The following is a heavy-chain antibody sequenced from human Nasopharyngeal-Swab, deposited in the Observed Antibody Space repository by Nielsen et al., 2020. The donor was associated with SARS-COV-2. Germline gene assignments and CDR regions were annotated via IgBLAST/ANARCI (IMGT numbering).Heavy chain of an antibody. CDR2: IIPIFRAA. CDR3: ARYPIASPDTE. D-gene: IGHD6-13*01. V-gene: IGHV1-69*13. CDR1: GDCFCNFA. J-gene: IGHJ4*02. Sequence: SVKVSCKASGDCFCNFAINWVRQAPGQGFEWMGGIIPIFRAADYAQDFQGRVTITADESTSTAYMELRTLRSEDTAVYYCARYPIASPDTEWGQGTRITVSS.